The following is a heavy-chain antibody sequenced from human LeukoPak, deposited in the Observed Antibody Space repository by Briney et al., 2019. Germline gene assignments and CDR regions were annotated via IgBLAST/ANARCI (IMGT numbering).Heavy chain of an antibody. J-gene: IGHJ4*02. CDR2: VSNRGGST. D-gene: IGHD3-10*01. V-gene: IGHV3-23*01. Sequence: GGSLRLSCAASGFSFSSHSMNWVRQAPGKGLEWVSAVSNRGGSTYYADSVKGRFTISRDNSKNTLYLQMNSLRAEDTAVYYCAKDRDPYDYGSGSYYNGVFDYWGQGTLVTVSS. CDR1: GFSFSSHS. CDR3: AKDRDPYDYGSGSYYNGVFDY.